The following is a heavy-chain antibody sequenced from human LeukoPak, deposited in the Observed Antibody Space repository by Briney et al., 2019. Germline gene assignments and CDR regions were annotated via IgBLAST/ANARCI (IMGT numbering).Heavy chain of an antibody. V-gene: IGHV3-23*01. CDR3: AKDRVGALLYFDS. J-gene: IGHJ4*02. Sequence: PGGTLRLSCAASGFTFSSSAMSWVRQAPGKGLEWVSSISGSGDSTYYADSVKGRFTISRDNSKNTLYLQMNSLRAEDTAVYSCAKDRVGALLYFDSWGQGILVTVSS. D-gene: IGHD1-26*01. CDR2: ISGSGDST. CDR1: GFTFSSSA.